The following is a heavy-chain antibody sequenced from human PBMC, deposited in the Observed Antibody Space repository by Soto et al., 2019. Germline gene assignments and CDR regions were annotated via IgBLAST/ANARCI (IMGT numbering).Heavy chain of an antibody. CDR1: GGSFSGYY. CDR2: INHSGST. J-gene: IGHJ4*02. V-gene: IGHV4-34*01. CDR3: ARDRGGWRYTDY. D-gene: IGHD3-9*01. Sequence: SETLSLTCAVYGGSFSGYYWSWIRQPPGKGLEWIGEINHSGSTNYNPSLKSRVTISVDNVKNTLYLQMNSLRVEDTALYFCARDRGGWRYTDYWGQGTLVTVSS.